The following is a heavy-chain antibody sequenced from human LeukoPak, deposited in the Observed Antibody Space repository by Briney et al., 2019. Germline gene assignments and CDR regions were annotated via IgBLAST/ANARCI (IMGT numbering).Heavy chain of an antibody. CDR1: GFTVSGNY. J-gene: IGHJ4*02. CDR2: IYSGGTT. CDR3: ARRAGGYSHPYDY. V-gene: IGHV3-53*01. D-gene: IGHD4-23*01. Sequence: AGGSLRLSCAASGFTVSGNYMSWVRQAPGKGLEWVSLIYSGGTTYYADSVKGRFTISRDNSKNTLYLQMSSLRAEDTAVYYCARRAGGYSHPYDYWGQGILVTVSS.